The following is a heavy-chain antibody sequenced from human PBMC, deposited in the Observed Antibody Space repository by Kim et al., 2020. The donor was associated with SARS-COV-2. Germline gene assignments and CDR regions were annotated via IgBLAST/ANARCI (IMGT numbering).Heavy chain of an antibody. CDR3: ARVKCSSTSCGYDYYYYYGMDV. V-gene: IGHV3-11*05. Sequence: GGSLRLSCAASGFTFSDYYMSWIRQAPGKGLEWVSYISSSSSYTNYADSVKGRFTISRDNAKNSLHLQMNSLRAEDTAVYYCARVKCSSTSCGYDYYYYYGMDVWGQGTTVTVSS. D-gene: IGHD2-2*01. CDR1: GFTFSDYY. J-gene: IGHJ6*02. CDR2: ISSSSSYT.